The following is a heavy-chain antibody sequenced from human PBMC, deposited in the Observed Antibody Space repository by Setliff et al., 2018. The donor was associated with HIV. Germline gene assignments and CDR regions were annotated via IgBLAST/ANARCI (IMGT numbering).Heavy chain of an antibody. D-gene: IGHD3-3*01. CDR1: GFTFSSYT. J-gene: IGHJ4*02. CDR2: ISSRSTYI. CDR3: AKAWGSGYPSFESALMFDV. V-gene: IGHV3-21*04. Sequence: GGSLRLSCAASGFTFSSYTMSWVRQAPGKGLEWVSSISSRSTYIYYADSVKGRFTISRDNSENTLYLQMTSLRAEDTAIYYCAKAWGSGYPSFESALMFDVWGQGTLVTVSS.